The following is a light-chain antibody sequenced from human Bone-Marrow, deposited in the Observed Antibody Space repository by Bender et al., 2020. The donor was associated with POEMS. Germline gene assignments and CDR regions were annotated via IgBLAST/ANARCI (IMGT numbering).Light chain of an antibody. CDR1: SGDIGAYNY. CDR2: DVS. CDR3: NSFAGSATWV. Sequence: QSALTQPASVSGSPGQSITISCTGSSGDIGAYNYVSWFQQHPGKVPKVIIFDVSNRPSGVSDRFSASKSGNTASLTISGVLAEDEADYYCNSFAGSATWVFGGGTKLTVL. V-gene: IGLV2-14*03. J-gene: IGLJ3*02.